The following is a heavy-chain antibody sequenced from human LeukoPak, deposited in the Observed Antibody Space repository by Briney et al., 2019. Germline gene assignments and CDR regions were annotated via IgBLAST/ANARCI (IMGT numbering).Heavy chain of an antibody. CDR1: GFTFSSYS. J-gene: IGHJ4*02. V-gene: IGHV3-21*01. CDR2: ISSTSSYI. D-gene: IGHD3-16*01. CDR3: ATEGNSYAKGDY. Sequence: GSLRLSCAASGFTFSSYSMSWVRQAPGKGLEWGSSISSTSSYIYYADSVKGRFTISRDNAKNSLYLQLNSLTAEDTGLYYCATEGNSYAKGDYWGQGSLVTVSS.